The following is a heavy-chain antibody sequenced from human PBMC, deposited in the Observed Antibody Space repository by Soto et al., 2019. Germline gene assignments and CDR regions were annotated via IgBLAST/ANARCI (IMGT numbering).Heavy chain of an antibody. CDR1: GFTFSSYG. Sequence: GGSLRLSCAASGFTFSSYGMHWVRQAPGKGLEWVAVISYDGSNKYYADSVKGRFTISRDNSKNTLYLQMNSLRAEDTAVYYCAKDKAYRTYYYGSGYNGYFDYWGQGTLVTVSS. J-gene: IGHJ4*02. CDR3: AKDKAYRTYYYGSGYNGYFDY. CDR2: ISYDGSNK. D-gene: IGHD3-10*01. V-gene: IGHV3-30*18.